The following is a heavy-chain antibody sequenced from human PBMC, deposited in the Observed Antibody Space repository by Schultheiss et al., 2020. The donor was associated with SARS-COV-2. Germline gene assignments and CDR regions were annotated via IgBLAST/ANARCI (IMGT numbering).Heavy chain of an antibody. V-gene: IGHV4-34*01. J-gene: IGHJ5*02. CDR1: GGSIDSGGYY. Sequence: SETLSLTCAVSGGSIDSGGYYWSWIRQPPGKGLEWIGEINHSGSTNYNPSLKSRVTISVDTSKNQFSLKLSSVTAADTAVYYCARELTTNRRWFDPWGQGTLVTVSS. CDR2: INHSGST. CDR3: ARELTTNRRWFDP. D-gene: IGHD4-17*01.